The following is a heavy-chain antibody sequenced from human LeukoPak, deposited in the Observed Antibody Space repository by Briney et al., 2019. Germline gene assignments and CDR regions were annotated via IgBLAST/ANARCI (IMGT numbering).Heavy chain of an antibody. J-gene: IGHJ3*02. V-gene: IGHV3-53*01. CDR1: GFXVSSNY. CDR2: IYSGGST. Sequence: GGSLRLSCAASGFXVSSNYISWVRQAPGKGLEWVSVIYSGGSTYYADSVKGRFTISRDNSKNTLYLQMNSLRAEDTAVYYCAKDHVLIPMAGTDDAFDIWGQGTMVTVSS. D-gene: IGHD6-19*01. CDR3: AKDHVLIPMAGTDDAFDI.